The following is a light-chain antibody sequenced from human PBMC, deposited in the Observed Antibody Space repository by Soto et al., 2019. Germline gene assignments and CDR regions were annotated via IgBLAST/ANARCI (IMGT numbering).Light chain of an antibody. V-gene: IGKV3-11*01. CDR3: QQRSNWPSLT. Sequence: EIVLIQSPATLSLSPGERATLSCRASQSVGSYLAWYQHKPGQAPRLLLSDASNRATGIPARFSGSGSETDLTLTISSLETEDSAVYYCQQRSNWPSLTFGGGTKVDIK. J-gene: IGKJ4*01. CDR2: DAS. CDR1: QSVGSY.